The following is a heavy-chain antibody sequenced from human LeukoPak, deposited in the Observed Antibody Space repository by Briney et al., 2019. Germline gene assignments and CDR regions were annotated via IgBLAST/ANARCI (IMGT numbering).Heavy chain of an antibody. J-gene: IGHJ6*02. D-gene: IGHD5-12*01. CDR1: GYSISSGYY. CDR3: ARDRGGYGRPYYYGMDV. V-gene: IGHV4-38-2*02. CDR2: IYHSGST. Sequence: SETLSLTCTVSGYSISSGYYWGWIRQPPGKGLEWIGSIYHSGSTYYNPSLKSRVTISVDTSKNQFSLKLSSVTAADTAVYYCARDRGGYGRPYYYGMDVWGQGTTVTVSS.